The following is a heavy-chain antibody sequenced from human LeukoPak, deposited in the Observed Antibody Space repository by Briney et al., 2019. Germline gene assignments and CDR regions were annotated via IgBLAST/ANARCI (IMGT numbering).Heavy chain of an antibody. CDR1: GFTFSSYA. CDR3: ATYYDSSGYYEGGFDY. J-gene: IGHJ4*02. V-gene: IGHV3-23*01. D-gene: IGHD3-22*01. Sequence: GGSLRLSCAASGFTFSSYAMSWVRQAPGKGLEWVSAISGSGGSTYYADSVKGRFTISRDNSKNTLYLQMNSLRAEDTAVYYCATYYDSSGYYEGGFDYWGQGTLVTVSS. CDR2: ISGSGGST.